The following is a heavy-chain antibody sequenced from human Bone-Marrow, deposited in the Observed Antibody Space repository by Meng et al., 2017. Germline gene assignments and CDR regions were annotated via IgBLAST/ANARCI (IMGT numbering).Heavy chain of an antibody. Sequence: GSLRLSCTVSGYSISSGYYWGWIRQPPGKGLEWIGSIYHSGSTYYNPSLKSRVTISVDTSKNQFSLKLSSVTAADTAVYYCARFKRGYSGYDWPSGYFDYWGQGTLVTVSS. CDR2: IYHSGST. CDR3: ARFKRGYSGYDWPSGYFDY. CDR1: GYSISSGYY. D-gene: IGHD5-12*01. J-gene: IGHJ4*02. V-gene: IGHV4-38-2*02.